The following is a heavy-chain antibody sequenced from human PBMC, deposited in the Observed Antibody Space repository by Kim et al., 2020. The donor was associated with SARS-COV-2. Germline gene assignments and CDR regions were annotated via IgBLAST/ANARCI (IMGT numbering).Heavy chain of an antibody. CDR2: IYYSGST. Sequence: SETLSLTCTVSGGSISSSSYYWGWIRQPPGKGLEWIGSIYYSGSTYYNPSLKSRVTISVDTSKNQFSLKLSSVTAADTAVYYCAGITMVRGTYQNYYYGMDVWGQATTVTVSS. CDR1: GGSISSSSYY. CDR3: AGITMVRGTYQNYYYGMDV. V-gene: IGHV4-39*01. D-gene: IGHD3-10*01. J-gene: IGHJ6*02.